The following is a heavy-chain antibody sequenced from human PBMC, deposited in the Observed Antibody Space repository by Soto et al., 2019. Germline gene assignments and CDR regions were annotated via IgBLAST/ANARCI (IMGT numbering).Heavy chain of an antibody. V-gene: IGHV1-18*01. CDR1: GYTFASYA. J-gene: IGHJ4*02. Sequence: ASVKVSCKASGYTFASYAIGWMRQAPGQGLEWMGWISAYNGNTNYAQKLQGRVTMTTDTSTSTAYMELRSLRSDDTAVYYCARDPPPQDYWGQGTLLTVSS. CDR2: ISAYNGNT. CDR3: ARDPPPQDY.